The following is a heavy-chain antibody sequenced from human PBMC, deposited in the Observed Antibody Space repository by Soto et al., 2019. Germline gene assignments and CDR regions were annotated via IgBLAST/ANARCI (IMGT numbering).Heavy chain of an antibody. V-gene: IGHV1-18*04. CDR3: ARDRPVRGATSSPHYYYYYGMDV. D-gene: IGHD3-10*01. Sequence: ASVKVSCKASGFTFTSYGISWGRPAPGQGLEWVGWISAYNGNTNYAQKLQGRVTMTTDTYTSTAHMELRRMRSDDTAVYYCARDRPVRGATSSPHYYYYYGMDVWGQGTTVTVSS. CDR2: ISAYNGNT. J-gene: IGHJ6*02. CDR1: GFTFTSYG.